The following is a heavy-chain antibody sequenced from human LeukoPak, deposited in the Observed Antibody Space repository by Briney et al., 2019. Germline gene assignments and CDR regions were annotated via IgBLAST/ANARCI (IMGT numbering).Heavy chain of an antibody. CDR3: ARSAFYYDNSDYDSAEYFQH. D-gene: IGHD3-22*01. Sequence: GESLTLACAASGFTFSTYSMNWVRQAPAKGLEWVSYISSNSSTIYYADSVKGRFTISRYNPKKSVYMQMNRLRVEDTSVYYGARSAFYYDNSDYDSAEYFQHWGQGALVTVSS. CDR2: ISSNSSTI. V-gene: IGHV3-48*01. CDR1: GFTFSTYS. J-gene: IGHJ1*01.